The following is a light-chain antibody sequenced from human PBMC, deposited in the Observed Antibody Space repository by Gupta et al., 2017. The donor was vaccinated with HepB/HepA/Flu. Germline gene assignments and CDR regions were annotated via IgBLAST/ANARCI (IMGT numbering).Light chain of an antibody. Sequence: SYELTQPPSVSVSPGQTASITCSGDKLGDKYACWYQQKPGQSPVLVIYQDSKRPSGIPGRFAGNNAGNTATMTISGTQAMDEADDYCQAWDSSTEGVFGGGTKLTVL. J-gene: IGLJ2*01. CDR1: KLGDKY. V-gene: IGLV3-1*01. CDR3: QAWDSSTEGV. CDR2: QDS.